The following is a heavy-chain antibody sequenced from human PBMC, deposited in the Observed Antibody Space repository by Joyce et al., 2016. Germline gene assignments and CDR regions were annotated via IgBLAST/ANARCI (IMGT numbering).Heavy chain of an antibody. V-gene: IGHV1-69*01. CDR1: GGTFSMYD. D-gene: IGHD3-16*01. CDR2: IIPTFGKP. J-gene: IGHJ6*01. Sequence: QVQLRQSGAEVKKPGSSVKVSCETSGGTFSMYDMNWVRQAPGQGLEWMGGIIPTFGKPTYAQKFRARVTITADESTSTAYMDLRSLRSEDTAVYYCARDNRQGYYDDINYRRGMDVWGQGTTVTVSS. CDR3: ARDNRQGYYDDINYRRGMDV.